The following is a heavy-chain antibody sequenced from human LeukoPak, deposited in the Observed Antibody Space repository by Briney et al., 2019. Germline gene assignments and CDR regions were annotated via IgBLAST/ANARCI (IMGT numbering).Heavy chain of an antibody. CDR2: IYTSGST. Sequence: SETLSLTCTVSGGSISSGSYYWSWIRQPAGKGLEWIGRIYTSGSTNYNPSLKSRVTISVDTSKNQFSLKLSSVTAADTAVYYCARLRGIYEEGSPFDPWGQGTLVTVSS. CDR1: GGSISSGSYY. J-gene: IGHJ5*02. D-gene: IGHD5/OR15-5a*01. CDR3: ARLRGIYEEGSPFDP. V-gene: IGHV4-61*02.